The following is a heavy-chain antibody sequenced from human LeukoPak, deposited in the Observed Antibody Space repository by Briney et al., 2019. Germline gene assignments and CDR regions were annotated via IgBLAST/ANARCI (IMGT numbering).Heavy chain of an antibody. J-gene: IGHJ3*02. Sequence: GGSLRLSCAASGFTCRSYWMSWVRQAPGKGLEGVATIKQDGSQKEYVDSVKGRFTISRDNAKNSLYLQMNSLRAEDTAVYYCARDPTVTNFHDAFDIWGQGTMVTVSS. D-gene: IGHD4-17*01. V-gene: IGHV3-7*05. CDR3: ARDPTVTNFHDAFDI. CDR2: IKQDGSQK. CDR1: GFTCRSYW.